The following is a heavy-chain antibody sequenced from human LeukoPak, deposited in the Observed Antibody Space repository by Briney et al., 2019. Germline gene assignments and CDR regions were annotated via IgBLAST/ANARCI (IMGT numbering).Heavy chain of an antibody. Sequence: SETLSLTCTVSGGSISSSYSYWGWVRQPPGKGLDWIGSIYYSGNTFYNPSLKSRVTISVDTSKNQFSLKLSSVTAADTAVYYCARDRPYYYGSGSYGWFDPWGQGTLVTVSS. J-gene: IGHJ5*02. CDR3: ARDRPYYYGSGSYGWFDP. CDR1: GGSISSSYSY. V-gene: IGHV4-39*07. CDR2: IYYSGNT. D-gene: IGHD3-10*01.